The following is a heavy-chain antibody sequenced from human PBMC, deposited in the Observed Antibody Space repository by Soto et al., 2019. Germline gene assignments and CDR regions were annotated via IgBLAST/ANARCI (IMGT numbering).Heavy chain of an antibody. J-gene: IGHJ4*02. CDR2: IYYSGST. V-gene: IGHV4-59*04. CDR1: NGSLSSNY. D-gene: IGHD4-17*01. Sequence: SETLSLTCTVSNGSLSSNYWSWIRQSPGKGLEWIGNIYYSGSTYYNPSLKSRVTISVDTSKNQFSLKLSSVTAADTAVYYCAREGYGDYVRWGQGTLVTVSS. CDR3: AREGYGDYVR.